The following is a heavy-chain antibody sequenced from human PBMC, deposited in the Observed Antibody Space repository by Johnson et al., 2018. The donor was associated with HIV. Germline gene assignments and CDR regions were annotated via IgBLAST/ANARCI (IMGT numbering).Heavy chain of an antibody. D-gene: IGHD1-26*01. J-gene: IGHJ3*02. V-gene: IGHV3-30-3*02. CDR1: GFTFSSYA. CDR2: LSYDGGSK. CDR3: AKGRLVGATTYDAFDI. Sequence: QVQLVESRGVLVQPGGSLRLSCAASGFTFSSYAMHWVRQAPGKGLEWVASLSYDGGSKYYADSVKGRFTVSRDNSKNTLYLQMNSLRAEDTAVYYCAKGRLVGATTYDAFDIWGQGTMVTVSS.